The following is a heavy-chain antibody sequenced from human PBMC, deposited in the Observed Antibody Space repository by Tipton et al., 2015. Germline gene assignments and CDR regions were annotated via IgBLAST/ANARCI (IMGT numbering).Heavy chain of an antibody. CDR2: ISYSGST. CDR3: ARDRGHGMGV. Sequence: TLSLTCTVSGGSVSTSNYYWGWIRQSPGKGLEWIGYISYSGSTHYNPSLKRRVTISLDTSKNQFSLTLNSVTAADTAVYYCARDRGHGMGVWGPGPSLSPSS. V-gene: IGHV4-61*01. J-gene: IGHJ6*02. CDR1: GGSVSTSNYY.